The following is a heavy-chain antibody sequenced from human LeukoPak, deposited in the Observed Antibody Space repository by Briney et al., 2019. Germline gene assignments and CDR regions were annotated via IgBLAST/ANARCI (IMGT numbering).Heavy chain of an antibody. J-gene: IGHJ4*02. V-gene: IGHV5-51*01. Sequence: GESLKISCKGSGYSFTSYWIGWVRQMPGKGLEWMGIIYPGDSDTRYSPSFQGQVTISADKSISTAYLQWSSLKASDTAMYYYARRPYYYDSSGDAVNLYYFDYWGQGTLVTVSS. D-gene: IGHD3-22*01. CDR3: ARRPYYYDSSGDAVNLYYFDY. CDR2: IYPGDSDT. CDR1: GYSFTSYW.